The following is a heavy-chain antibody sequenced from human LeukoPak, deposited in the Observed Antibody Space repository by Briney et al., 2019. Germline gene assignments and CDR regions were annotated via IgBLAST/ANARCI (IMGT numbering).Heavy chain of an antibody. J-gene: IGHJ4*02. CDR3: ARGLGYYDFWSGYYTRYYFDY. V-gene: IGHV4-34*01. CDR2: INHSGST. Sequence: SETLSLTCAVYGGSFSGYYWSWIRQPPGKGLEWIGEINHSGSTNYNPSLKSRVTISVDTSKNQFSLKLSSVTAADTAVYYCARGLGYYDFWSGYYTRYYFDYWGQGTLVTVSS. D-gene: IGHD3-3*01. CDR1: GGSFSGYY.